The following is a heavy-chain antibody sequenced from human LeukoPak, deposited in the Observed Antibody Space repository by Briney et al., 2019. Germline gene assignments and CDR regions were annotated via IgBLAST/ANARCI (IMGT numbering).Heavy chain of an antibody. Sequence: SETLSLTCAVYGGSFSGYYWSWIRQPPGKGLEWIGEINHSGSTNYNPSLKSRVTISVDTSKNQFSLKLSSVTAADTAVYYCARRYSSSQGRYFQRWGQGTLVTVSS. CDR1: GGSFSGYY. V-gene: IGHV4-34*01. D-gene: IGHD6-13*01. CDR3: ARRYSSSQGRYFQR. CDR2: INHSGST. J-gene: IGHJ1*01.